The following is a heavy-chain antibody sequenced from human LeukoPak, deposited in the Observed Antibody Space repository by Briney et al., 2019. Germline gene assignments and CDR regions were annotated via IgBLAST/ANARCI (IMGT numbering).Heavy chain of an antibody. J-gene: IGHJ5*02. D-gene: IGHD4-17*01. CDR2: IYYRGST. V-gene: IGHV4-59*01. CDR1: GGFISGYY. Sequence: SETLSLTCTVSGGFISGYYWSWIRRPPGKGLEWIAYIYYRGSTNYNPSLMSRASISVDTSKNQFSLKLDSLTAADTAVYYCVRLRRSTVTTGWFDPWGQGTLVTVSS. CDR3: VRLRRSTVTTGWFDP.